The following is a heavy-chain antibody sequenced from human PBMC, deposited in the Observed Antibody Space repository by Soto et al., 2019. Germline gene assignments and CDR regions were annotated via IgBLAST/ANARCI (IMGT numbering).Heavy chain of an antibody. CDR3: ARDSGYCSSTSCYDYYYYGMDV. V-gene: IGHV1-69*13. CDR2: IIPIFGTA. J-gene: IGHJ6*02. CDR1: GGTLSSYA. D-gene: IGHD2-2*01. Sequence: SVKVSCKASGGTLSSYAISWVRQAPGQGLEWMGGIIPIFGTANYAQKFQGRVTITADESTSTAYMELSSLRSEDTAVYYCARDSGYCSSTSCYDYYYYGMDVWGQGTTVTVSS.